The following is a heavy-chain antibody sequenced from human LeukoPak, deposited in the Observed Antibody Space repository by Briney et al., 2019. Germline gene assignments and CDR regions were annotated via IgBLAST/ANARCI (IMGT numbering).Heavy chain of an antibody. CDR2: IIPNLGMA. CDR1: GGTFSNDA. J-gene: IGHJ4*02. Sequence: AASVKVSCKASGGTFSNDAISWVRQAPGQGLEWMGRIIPNLGMALYAQKFKGRVTITADKSPSTAYMELNSLTSEATAVYFCARDLVCTMNCKDSWGQGTLVTVS. CDR3: ARDLVCTMNCKDS. V-gene: IGHV1-69*04. D-gene: IGHD2-2*01.